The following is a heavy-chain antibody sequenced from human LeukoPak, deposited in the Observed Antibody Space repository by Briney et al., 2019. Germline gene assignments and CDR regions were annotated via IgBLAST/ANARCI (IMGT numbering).Heavy chain of an antibody. D-gene: IGHD6-19*01. Sequence: ASVTVSFKVSGYTLTELSMHWVRQAPGKGLEWMGGFDPEDGETIYAQKFQGRVTITADKSTSTAYMELSSLRSEDTAVYYCARVGQWPSYFDYWGQGTLVTVSS. J-gene: IGHJ4*02. CDR1: GYTLTELS. CDR2: FDPEDGET. V-gene: IGHV1-24*01. CDR3: ARVGQWPSYFDY.